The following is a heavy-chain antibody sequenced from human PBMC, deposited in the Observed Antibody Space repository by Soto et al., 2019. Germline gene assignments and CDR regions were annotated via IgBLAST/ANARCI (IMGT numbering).Heavy chain of an antibody. CDR1: YGSISSYH. Sequence: SQALSVTCTVSYGSISSYHLSWILQPPGKGLEWVGYIYYSGSTNYNPSLKSRVTISVDTSNNQFSLKLSSVTAADTAVYYCARRYSRAFDIWGQGTMVTVSS. D-gene: IGHD6-13*01. CDR2: IYYSGST. J-gene: IGHJ3*02. CDR3: ARRYSRAFDI. V-gene: IGHV4-59*08.